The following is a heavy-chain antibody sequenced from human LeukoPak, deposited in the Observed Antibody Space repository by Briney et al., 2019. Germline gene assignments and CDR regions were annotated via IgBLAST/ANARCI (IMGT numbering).Heavy chain of an antibody. D-gene: IGHD3-22*01. CDR2: INPRGGST. J-gene: IGHJ4*02. Sequence: ASVKVSCKASGYTFTSYYMHWVRQAPGQGLEWMGIINPRGGSTSYAQKFQGRVTMTRDMSTSTVYMELSSLRSEDTAVYYWARTTGDYYDSSGYPFDYWGQGTLVTVSS. CDR3: ARTTGDYYDSSGYPFDY. CDR1: GYTFTSYY. V-gene: IGHV1-46*01.